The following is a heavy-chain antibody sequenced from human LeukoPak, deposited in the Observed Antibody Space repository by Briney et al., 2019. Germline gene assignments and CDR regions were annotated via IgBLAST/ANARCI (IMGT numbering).Heavy chain of an antibody. V-gene: IGHV3-21*01. D-gene: IGHD3-16*01. CDR2: ISSSSSYI. Sequence: PGGSLRLSCAASGFTFSSYSMNWVRQAPGKGLEWVSSISSSSSYIYYADSVKGRFTISRDNAKNSLYLQMNSLRAEDTAVYYCARNPRGTSPPDYFDCWGQGTLVTVSS. CDR1: GFTFSSYS. J-gene: IGHJ4*02. CDR3: ARNPRGTSPPDYFDC.